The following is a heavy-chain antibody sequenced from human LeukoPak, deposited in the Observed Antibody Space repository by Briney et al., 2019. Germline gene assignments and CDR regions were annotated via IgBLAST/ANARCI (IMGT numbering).Heavy chain of an antibody. D-gene: IGHD2-2*02. V-gene: IGHV1-3*01. CDR3: ARDGPYCSSTSCYTEGHYYYGMDV. J-gene: IGHJ6*02. Sequence: ASVKVSCKASGYTFTSYAMHWVRQAPGQRLEWMGWINAGNGNTKYSQKFQGRVTITRDTSASTAYMELSSLRSEDTAVYYCARDGPYCSSTSCYTEGHYYYGMDVWGQGTTVTVSS. CDR2: INAGNGNT. CDR1: GYTFTSYA.